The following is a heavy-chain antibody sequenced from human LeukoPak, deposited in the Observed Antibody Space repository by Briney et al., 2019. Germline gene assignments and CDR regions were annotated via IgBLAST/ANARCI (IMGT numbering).Heavy chain of an antibody. CDR1: RASISAYY. CDR3: ARSGITAAGIIDN. CDR2: IYYGGNT. J-gene: IGHJ4*02. Sequence: SETLSLTCTVSRASISAYYWALVRQPPGRGLEWIGYIYYGGNTNYNPSLKSRVTISIDTSKKELSLKLTSVTAADTAVYFCARSGITAAGIIDNWGQGTLVTVSS. D-gene: IGHD6-25*01. V-gene: IGHV4-59*01.